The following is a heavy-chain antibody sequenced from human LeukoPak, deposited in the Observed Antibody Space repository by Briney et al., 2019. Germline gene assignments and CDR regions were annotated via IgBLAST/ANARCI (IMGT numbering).Heavy chain of an antibody. D-gene: IGHD2-15*01. Sequence: PSETLSLTCTVSGDDSISSYYWTWIRQPAGKGLEWIGHIYTSGSTNYNPSLKSRVTMSIDTSKNQFSLKLSSVTAADTAVYYCARHEWPRGVADLDYWGQGTLVTVSS. J-gene: IGHJ4*02. CDR2: IYTSGST. CDR3: ARHEWPRGVADLDY. CDR1: GDDSISSYY. V-gene: IGHV4-4*07.